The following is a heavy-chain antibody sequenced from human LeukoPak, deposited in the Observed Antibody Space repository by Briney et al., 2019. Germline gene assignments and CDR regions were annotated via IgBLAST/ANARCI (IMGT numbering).Heavy chain of an antibody. CDR2: IHHSGIT. Sequence: GSLRLSCAASGFTVSSNYMSWVRQPPGKGLEWIGEIHHSGITNYNPSLKSRVTISVDQSKNQFSMMLTPVTAADTVVYYCARNGAYSADYWGQGTLVTVSS. V-gene: IGHV4-4*02. J-gene: IGHJ4*02. CDR3: ARNGAYSADY. D-gene: IGHD4-17*01. CDR1: GFTVSSNY.